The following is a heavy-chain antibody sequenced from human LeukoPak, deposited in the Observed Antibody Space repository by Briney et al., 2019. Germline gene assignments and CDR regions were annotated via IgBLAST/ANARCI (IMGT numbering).Heavy chain of an antibody. CDR1: GFTFSSYA. CDR2: ISYDVSNK. D-gene: IGHD2-21*02. CDR3: VKGSLYCGGDCYFDY. V-gene: IGHV3-30-3*01. Sequence: GGSLTLCCAACGFTFSSYAMLWVRPAPGKGLEGGAVISYDVSNKYYADYVRGRFTISRDNSKNTLYLQMSSLRTEGTAVYYRVKGSLYCGGDCYFDYWGQGNLVTVSS. J-gene: IGHJ4*02.